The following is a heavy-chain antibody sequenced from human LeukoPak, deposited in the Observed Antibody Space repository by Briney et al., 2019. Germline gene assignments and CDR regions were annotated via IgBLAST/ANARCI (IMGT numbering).Heavy chain of an antibody. V-gene: IGHV4-39*07. CDR1: GGSISSSNYY. CDR3: AANGYYSIDV. Sequence: SETLSLTCTVSGGSISSSNYYWGWIRQPPGKGLEWIGSMHYSGATYDNPSLKSRISLSVDKSQNQFSLKLNSLTAADTAVYYCAANGYYSIDVWGKGTTVTVSS. D-gene: IGHD2-8*01. J-gene: IGHJ6*03. CDR2: MHYSGAT.